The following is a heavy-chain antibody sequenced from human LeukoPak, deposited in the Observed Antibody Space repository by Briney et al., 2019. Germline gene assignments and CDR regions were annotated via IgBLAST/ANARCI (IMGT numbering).Heavy chain of an antibody. D-gene: IGHD3-22*01. CDR1: GFTFSSYA. J-gene: IGHJ4*02. V-gene: IGHV3-7*01. Sequence: GGSLRLSCAASGFTFSSYAMSWVRQAPGKGLEWVANIKQDGSEKYYVDSVKGRFTISRDNAKNSLYLQMNSLRAEDTAVYYCAREGRSGGAYYYDSSGYFDYWGQGTLVTVSS. CDR3: AREGRSGGAYYYDSSGYFDY. CDR2: IKQDGSEK.